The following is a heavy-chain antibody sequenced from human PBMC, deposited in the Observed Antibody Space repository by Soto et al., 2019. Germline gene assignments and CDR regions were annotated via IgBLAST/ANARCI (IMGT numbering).Heavy chain of an antibody. CDR1: GFIFSHYG. J-gene: IGHJ3*01. Sequence: QAQLVESGGGVVQPGRSLRISCEGSGFIFSHYGMNWVRQAPAKGLEWVAVIRYDGSHKAYADSVKGRFSISRENSKKTVYMQMDSLRAEDTGVYFCARVNGDHTSVAFDVWGQGIVVTVSS. CDR2: IRYDGSHK. CDR3: ARVNGDHTSVAFDV. V-gene: IGHV3-33*01. D-gene: IGHD4-17*01.